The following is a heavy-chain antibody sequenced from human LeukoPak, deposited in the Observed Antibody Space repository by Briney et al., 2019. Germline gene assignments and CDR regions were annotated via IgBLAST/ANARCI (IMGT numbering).Heavy chain of an antibody. Sequence: GASVKVSCKASGYTFTSYDINWVRQAPGQGLEWVGGVLPIFGAPASAQKFQGRVTFSTDASADTVYMEMSSLTSEDTAVYYCANYFDYYAAFDVWGQGTMVTVSS. J-gene: IGHJ3*01. CDR2: VLPIFGAP. CDR1: GYTFTSYD. D-gene: IGHD3-22*01. V-gene: IGHV1-69*05. CDR3: ANYFDYYAAFDV.